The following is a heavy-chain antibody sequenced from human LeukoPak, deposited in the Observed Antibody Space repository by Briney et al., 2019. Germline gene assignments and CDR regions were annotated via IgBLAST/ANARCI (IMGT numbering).Heavy chain of an antibody. D-gene: IGHD6-19*01. Sequence: QPGGSLRLSCAPSGLTFSSYEMHWVSQAPGKGMEWVSYISGTGGTIYYADSVRGRFTISRDNAKNSLSLQMNSLRVDDTAIYYCVRESGIGWSFDYWGLGTLVTVSS. CDR3: VRESGIGWSFDY. CDR2: ISGTGGTI. CDR1: GLTFSSYE. V-gene: IGHV3-48*03. J-gene: IGHJ4*02.